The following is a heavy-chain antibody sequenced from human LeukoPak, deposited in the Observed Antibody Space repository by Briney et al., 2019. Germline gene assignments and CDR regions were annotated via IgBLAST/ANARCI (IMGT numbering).Heavy chain of an antibody. J-gene: IGHJ3*01. D-gene: IGHD4-11*01. CDR3: ARQSSTYDAFDV. CDR2: MNPNSGNT. Sequence: ASVKVSCKASGYTFTSYDINWVRQATGQGLEWMGWMNPNSGNTGYAQKFQGRVTVTRNTSISTAYMELSSLRSEDTAVYYCARQSSTYDAFDVWGQGTMVTVSS. V-gene: IGHV1-8*03. CDR1: GYTFTSYD.